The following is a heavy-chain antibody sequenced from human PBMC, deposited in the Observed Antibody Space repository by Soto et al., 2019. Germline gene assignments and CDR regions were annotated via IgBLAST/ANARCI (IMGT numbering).Heavy chain of an antibody. CDR3: ARTTAVPDTLRSRYYFDY. Sequence: PSETLSLTCSVSGGSVSDKTYYWSWIRQPPGKGLEWIGYVYYSGTTNYNPSLKNRVSISVDTSQNQFSLRLNSVTAADTALYYCARTTAVPDTLRSRYYFDYWGQGTLVTVSS. D-gene: IGHD6-19*01. J-gene: IGHJ4*02. CDR1: GGSVSDKTYY. CDR2: VYYSGTT. V-gene: IGHV4-61*01.